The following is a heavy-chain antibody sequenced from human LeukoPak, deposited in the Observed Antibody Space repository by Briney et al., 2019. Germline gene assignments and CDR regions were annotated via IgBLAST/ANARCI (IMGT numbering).Heavy chain of an antibody. CDR1: GLTFSSSW. D-gene: IGHD1-7*01. CDR2: INPDGNKK. Sequence: GGSLRLSCAVSGLTFSSSWMDWVRQAPGKGLEWVASINPDGNKKYSADSVKGRFTISRDNAKNSLYLQMNSLRADDTAVYYCARVPLGTCYFDSWGQGTLVTVSS. J-gene: IGHJ4*02. CDR3: ARVPLGTCYFDS. V-gene: IGHV3-7*03.